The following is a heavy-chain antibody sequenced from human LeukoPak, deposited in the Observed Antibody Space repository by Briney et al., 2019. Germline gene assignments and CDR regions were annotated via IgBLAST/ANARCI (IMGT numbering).Heavy chain of an antibody. CDR1: GGSISSYY. CDR3: ARSWPIAAAGTHGGWFDP. Sequence: KPSETLSLTCTVSGGSISSYYWSWIRQPPGKGLEWIGYIYYSGSTNYSPSLKSRVTISVGTSKNQFSLKLSSVTAADTAVYYCARSWPIAAAGTHGGWFDPWGQGTLVTVSS. D-gene: IGHD6-13*01. CDR2: IYYSGST. V-gene: IGHV4-59*01. J-gene: IGHJ5*02.